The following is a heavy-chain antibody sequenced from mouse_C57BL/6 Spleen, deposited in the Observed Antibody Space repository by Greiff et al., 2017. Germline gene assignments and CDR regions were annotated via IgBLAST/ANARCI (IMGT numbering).Heavy chain of an antibody. CDR3: TPYYGSSYWFAY. D-gene: IGHD1-1*01. Sequence: VQLQQSGAELVRPGVSVKLSCTASGFNIKDDYMHWVKQRPEQGLEWIGWMDPENGDTEYASKFQGKATITADTSSNTAYLQLSSLTSEDTAVYYCTPYYGSSYWFAYWGQGTLVTVSA. CDR2: MDPENGDT. J-gene: IGHJ3*01. CDR1: GFNIKDDY. V-gene: IGHV14-4*01.